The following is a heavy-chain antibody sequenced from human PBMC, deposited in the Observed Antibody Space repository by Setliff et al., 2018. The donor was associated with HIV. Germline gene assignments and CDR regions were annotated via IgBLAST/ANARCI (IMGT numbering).Heavy chain of an antibody. CDR2: ITSSSTYI. Sequence: GGSLRLSCAASGFIFSSYNMNWVRQAPGKGLEWVSSITSSSTYIYYADSVKGRFTISRDNAKNSLYLQMNSLRAEDTAVYYCARFRLYHYSNKVDYWGQGTLVTVSS. CDR1: GFIFSSYN. J-gene: IGHJ4*02. D-gene: IGHD4-4*01. CDR3: ARFRLYHYSNKVDY. V-gene: IGHV3-21*01.